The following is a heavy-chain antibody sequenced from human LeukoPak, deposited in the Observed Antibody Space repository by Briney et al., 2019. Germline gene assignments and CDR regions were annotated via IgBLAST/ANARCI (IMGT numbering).Heavy chain of an antibody. CDR1: GFIISNYA. D-gene: IGHD6-19*01. J-gene: IGHJ4*02. CDR3: AGGQMFTSGGFDD. CDR2: ISGNGGST. Sequence: PGGSLRLSCSASGFIISNYAMHWVRQAPGKGLEYVSAISGNGGSTYYADSVRGRFTISRDNSKNTVNLQMNSLRAEDTALYYCAGGQMFTSGGFDDWGQGTLVTVS. V-gene: IGHV3-64*04.